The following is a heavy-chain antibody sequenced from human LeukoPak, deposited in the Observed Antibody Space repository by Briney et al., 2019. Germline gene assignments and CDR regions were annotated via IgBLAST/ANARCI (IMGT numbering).Heavy chain of an antibody. V-gene: IGHV1-18*04. J-gene: IGHJ4*02. CDR3: ARGDIVATIRARYYFDY. CDR1: GYTFTGYY. Sequence: ASVKVSCKASGYTFTGYYMHWVRQAPGQGLEWMGWISAYNGNTNYAQKLQGRVTMTTDTSTSTAYMELRSLRSDDTAVYYCARGDIVATIRARYYFDYWGQGTLVTVSS. CDR2: ISAYNGNT. D-gene: IGHD5-12*01.